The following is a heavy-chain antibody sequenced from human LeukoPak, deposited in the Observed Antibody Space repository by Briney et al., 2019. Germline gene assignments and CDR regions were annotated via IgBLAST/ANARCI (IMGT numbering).Heavy chain of an antibody. Sequence: ASVKVSCKASGYTFTSYGISWVRQAPGQGLEWMGWISAYNGNTNYAQKLQGRVTMTTGTSTSTAYMELRSLRSDDTAVYYCARGPLWFGDFPNFDYWGQGTLVTVSS. D-gene: IGHD3-10*01. CDR1: GYTFTSYG. CDR3: ARGPLWFGDFPNFDY. J-gene: IGHJ4*02. CDR2: ISAYNGNT. V-gene: IGHV1-18*01.